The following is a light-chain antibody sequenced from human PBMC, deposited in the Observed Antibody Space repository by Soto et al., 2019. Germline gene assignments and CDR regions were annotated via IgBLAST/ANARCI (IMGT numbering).Light chain of an antibody. CDR1: QSVSSN. Sequence: EVGMTQSPATLSVSPGERATLSCRASQSVSSNLAWYQQKPGQTPRLLMYGASTRATGIPARFSGSGSGTEFTLTISSLQSEDFAVYYCQQYHMWPPFTFGGGTKVEIK. V-gene: IGKV3-15*01. CDR3: QQYHMWPPFT. J-gene: IGKJ4*01. CDR2: GAS.